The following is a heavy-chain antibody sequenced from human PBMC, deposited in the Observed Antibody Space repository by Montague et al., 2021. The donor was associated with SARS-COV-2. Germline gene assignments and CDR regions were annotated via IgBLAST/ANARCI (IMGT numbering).Heavy chain of an antibody. V-gene: IGHV3-30-3*01. CDR2: ISYDGSNK. CDR1: GFTFSSYA. CDR3: ARDGSSSWFVYFDY. J-gene: IGHJ4*02. D-gene: IGHD6-13*01. Sequence: SLRLSCAASGFTFSSYAMHWVRQAPGKGLEWVTFISYDGSNKYYADSVKGRITISRDNSKNTLYLQMNSLRAEDTAVYYCARDGSSSWFVYFDYWGQGTLVTVSS.